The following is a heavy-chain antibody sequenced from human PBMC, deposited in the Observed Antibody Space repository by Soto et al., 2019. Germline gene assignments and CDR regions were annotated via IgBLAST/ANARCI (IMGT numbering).Heavy chain of an antibody. V-gene: IGHV3-23*01. CDR2: ISGSGGST. Sequence: GALRPSRAASGLTFCNHATSWVPQAPGEGVEWGSAISGSGGSTYYADSVKGRFTISRDNSENTLYLQMNSLRAEDTAVYYCAKAGSHYYDSSGSMVWGQGTLVTVSS. D-gene: IGHD3-22*01. CDR1: GLTFCNHA. J-gene: IGHJ4*02. CDR3: AKAGSHYYDSSGSMV.